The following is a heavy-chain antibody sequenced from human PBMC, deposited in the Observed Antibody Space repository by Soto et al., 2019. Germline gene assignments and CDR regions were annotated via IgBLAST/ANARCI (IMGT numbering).Heavy chain of an antibody. V-gene: IGHV1-3*01. CDR1: GYSFTANV. J-gene: IGHJ5*02. CDR3: ARGRDDFWSVSILVFNP. Sequence: QVHLVQSGAEVKKPGASVKVSCKASGYSFTANVLHWVRQAPGQRPEWMGWINAASGKTKYSQNFQGKVTITRDTSATTTYMELSSLTSVDTAMYYCARGRDDFWSVSILVFNPWGQGTLVIVSS. CDR2: INAASGKT. D-gene: IGHD3-3*01.